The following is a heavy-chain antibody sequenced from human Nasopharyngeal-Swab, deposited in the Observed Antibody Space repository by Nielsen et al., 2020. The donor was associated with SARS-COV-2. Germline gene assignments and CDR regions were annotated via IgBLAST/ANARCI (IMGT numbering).Heavy chain of an antibody. D-gene: IGHD6-19*01. Sequence: VKVSCKASRGTFISYAISWVRQAPAQGLEWMGGIIPIFGTANYAQKFQGRVTMTTDTPTSTAYMELRTLKSDDTYVYDCARGAAVIYYYYMDVWGKGTTVTVSS. CDR1: RGTFISYA. J-gene: IGHJ6*03. V-gene: IGHV1-69*05. CDR3: ARGAAVIYYYYMDV. CDR2: IIPIFGTA.